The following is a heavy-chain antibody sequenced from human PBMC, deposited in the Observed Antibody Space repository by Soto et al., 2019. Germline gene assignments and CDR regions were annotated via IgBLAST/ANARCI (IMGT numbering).Heavy chain of an antibody. Sequence: EVQLVESGGGLVQPGGSLRLSCLASEFTFNTYWMNWVRQAPGRGLEWVANIKDDGSEKNYVDSVKGRFTISRDNAKNSLYLQMSSLRGEYTAVYFCARDWGTPGRGSAVGYYYHDGMDVWGQGTTVTVSS. V-gene: IGHV3-7*05. CDR2: IKDDGSEK. J-gene: IGHJ6*02. CDR3: ARDWGTPGRGSAVGYYYHDGMDV. CDR1: EFTFNTYW. D-gene: IGHD6-19*01.